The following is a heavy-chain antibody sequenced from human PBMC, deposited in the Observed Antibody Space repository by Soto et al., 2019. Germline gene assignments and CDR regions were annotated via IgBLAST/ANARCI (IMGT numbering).Heavy chain of an antibody. CDR1: GFTFSSYA. D-gene: IGHD2-15*01. J-gene: IGHJ5*02. CDR3: AKDVTCSGGSCENWFDP. CDR2: ISGSGGST. V-gene: IGHV3-23*01. Sequence: EVQLLESGGGLVQPGGSLRLSCAASGFTFSSYAMSWYRQAPGKGLEWVSAISGSGGSTYYADSVKGRFTISRDNSKNTLYLQMNSLRDEDTAVYYCAKDVTCSGGSCENWFDPWGQGTLVTVSS.